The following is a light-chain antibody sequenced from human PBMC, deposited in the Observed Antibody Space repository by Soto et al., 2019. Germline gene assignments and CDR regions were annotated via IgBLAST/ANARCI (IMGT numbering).Light chain of an antibody. CDR1: QSVHNS. J-gene: IGKJ1*01. Sequence: EIALTQSPATLSLSPGEGATLSCRASQSVHNSLAWYQQKPGQAPRLLIYDASNRATGTPARFSGSGSGTDFTITISNLEPEDFAVYYCQQRSNWPRTFGQGTKVDIK. CDR2: DAS. V-gene: IGKV3-11*01. CDR3: QQRSNWPRT.